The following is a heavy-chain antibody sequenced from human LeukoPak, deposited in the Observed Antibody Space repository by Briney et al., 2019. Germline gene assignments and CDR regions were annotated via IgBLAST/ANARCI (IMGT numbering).Heavy chain of an antibody. J-gene: IGHJ3*02. CDR1: GFTFSSYS. V-gene: IGHV3-21*01. CDR3: ARDQGYCSGGSCYSRAFDI. Sequence: GGSLRLSCAASGFTFSSYSMNWVRQAPGKGLEWVSSISSSSSYIYYADSVKGRFTISRDNAKNSLHLQMNSLRAEDAAVYYCARDQGYCSGGSCYSRAFDIWGQGTMVTVSS. D-gene: IGHD2-15*01. CDR2: ISSSSSYI.